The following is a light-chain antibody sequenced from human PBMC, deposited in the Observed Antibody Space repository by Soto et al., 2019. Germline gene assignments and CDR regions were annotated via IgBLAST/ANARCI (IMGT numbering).Light chain of an antibody. Sequence: QPVLTQPASVSGSPGQSITISCTGTSGDVGAYNYVSWYQQHPGKAPRLMIYDVSNRPSGASNRFSGSKSGNTASLTISGLQAEDEADYYCSSFTNTYSYVFGTGTKVTVL. CDR1: SGDVGAYNY. J-gene: IGLJ1*01. CDR2: DVS. V-gene: IGLV2-14*01. CDR3: SSFTNTYSYV.